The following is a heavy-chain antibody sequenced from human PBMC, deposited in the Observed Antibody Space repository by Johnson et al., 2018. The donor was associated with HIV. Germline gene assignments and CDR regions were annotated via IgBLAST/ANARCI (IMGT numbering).Heavy chain of an antibody. J-gene: IGHJ3*02. Sequence: VQVVESGGGVVRPGGSLRLSCAASGSTFDDYGMSWVRQAPGKGLEWVSGINLNGGSTGYADSVKGCFTISRDNSKNTLYLQMNSLRAEDKAVYYCARVYTSSFSHGAFDIWGQGTMVTVSS. D-gene: IGHD6-6*01. CDR3: ARVYTSSFSHGAFDI. CDR2: INLNGGST. CDR1: GSTFDDYG. V-gene: IGHV3-20*04.